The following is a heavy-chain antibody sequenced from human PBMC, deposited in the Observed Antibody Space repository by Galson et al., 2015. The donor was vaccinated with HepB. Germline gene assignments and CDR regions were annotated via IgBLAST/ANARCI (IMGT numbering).Heavy chain of an antibody. CDR3: ARRRYYDSSGYFTDAFDI. Sequence: QSGAEVKKPGESLKISCKGSGYSFTSYWIGWVRQMPGKGLEWMGIICPGDSDTRYSPSFQGQVTISADKSISTAYLQWSSLKASDTAMYYCARRRYYDSSGYFTDAFDIWGQGTMVTVSS. CDR1: GYSFTSYW. V-gene: IGHV5-51*01. CDR2: ICPGDSDT. J-gene: IGHJ3*02. D-gene: IGHD3-22*01.